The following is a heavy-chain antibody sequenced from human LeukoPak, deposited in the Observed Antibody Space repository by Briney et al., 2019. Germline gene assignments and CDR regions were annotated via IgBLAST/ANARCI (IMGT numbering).Heavy chain of an antibody. CDR2: ISTYSGNT. CDR1: GYALTTSG. J-gene: IGHJ4*02. D-gene: IGHD2-2*01. V-gene: IGHV1-18*01. CDR3: ARGMGSTTFADFDY. Sequence: ASVKVSCKASGYALTTSGITWVRQAPGQGLEWMGWISTYSGNTNYAQGLQGRASLTTDTSTSTIYLELRSLRSDDTAVYYCARGMGSTTFADFDYWGQGTLVIVSS.